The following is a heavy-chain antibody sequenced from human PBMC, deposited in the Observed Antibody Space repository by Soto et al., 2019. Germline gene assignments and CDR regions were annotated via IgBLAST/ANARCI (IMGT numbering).Heavy chain of an antibody. V-gene: IGHV4-59*01. D-gene: IGHD4-4*01. CDR2: IYYSGST. CDR1: GGSISNYY. Sequence: SETLSLTCTVSGGSISNYYWTWIRQPPGKGLEWIGYIYYSGSTNYNPSLKSRVTISVDTSKNQFSLKLSSVTAADTAVYYCARPYDYSSNWFDPWGQGTLVTVPQ. CDR3: ARPYDYSSNWFDP. J-gene: IGHJ5*02.